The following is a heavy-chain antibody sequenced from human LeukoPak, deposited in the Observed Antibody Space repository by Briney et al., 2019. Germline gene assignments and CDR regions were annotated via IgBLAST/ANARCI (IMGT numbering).Heavy chain of an antibody. CDR2: INQDGTEK. J-gene: IGHJ3*01. V-gene: IGHV3-7*02. D-gene: IGHD5/OR15-5a*01. CDR3: ARSVSRSDAFDV. CDR1: GFRFSSYW. Sequence: GGSLRLSCAASGFRFSSYWMSWVRQAPGKGLEWVANINQDGTEKYYVDSVKGRFTISRDNAKNSLSLQMNSLRVEDTAVYYCARSVSRSDAFDVWGQGTKVTVSS.